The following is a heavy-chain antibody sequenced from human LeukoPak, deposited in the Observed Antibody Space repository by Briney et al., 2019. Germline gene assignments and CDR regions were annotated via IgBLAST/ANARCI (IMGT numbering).Heavy chain of an antibody. D-gene: IGHD2-2*01. CDR3: AHIIGSTSGSRWDY. CDR2: IYWNDDK. Sequence: ESGPTLVNPTQTLTLTCTFSGFSLSTNGVGVGWIRQPPGKALEWLALIYWNDDKRYSPSLKSRLTITKDTSKNQVVLTMTNMDPVDTATYYSAHIIGSTSGSRWDYWGQGTLVTVSS. J-gene: IGHJ4*02. CDR1: GFSLSTNGVG. V-gene: IGHV2-5*01.